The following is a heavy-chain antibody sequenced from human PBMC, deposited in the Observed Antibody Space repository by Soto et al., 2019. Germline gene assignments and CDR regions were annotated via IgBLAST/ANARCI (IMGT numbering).Heavy chain of an antibody. Sequence: QVQLQESGPGLVKPSETLSLTCTVSGGSVSSGSYYWSWIRQPPGKGLEWNGYIYYSGSTNYNPSLKSRVTISVDTSKNQFALKLSSVTAADTAVYYCARDTSSGDDYYGMDVWGQGTTVTVSS. J-gene: IGHJ6*02. CDR2: IYYSGST. D-gene: IGHD3-22*01. CDR3: ARDTSSGDDYYGMDV. CDR1: GGSVSSGSYY. V-gene: IGHV4-61*01.